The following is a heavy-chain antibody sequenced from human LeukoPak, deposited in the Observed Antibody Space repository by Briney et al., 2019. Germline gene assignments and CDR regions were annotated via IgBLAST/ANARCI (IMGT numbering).Heavy chain of an antibody. Sequence: GGSLRLSCAASGFTFSSYWMTWVRQAPGKGLEWVANIKYDGSERDYMDSVKGRFTISRDNAKNSLYLQMNSLRAEDTAVYYCARDIEAAGLFLDYWGQGTLVTVSS. J-gene: IGHJ4*02. V-gene: IGHV3-7*01. D-gene: IGHD6-13*01. CDR1: GFTFSSYW. CDR2: IKYDGSER. CDR3: ARDIEAAGLFLDY.